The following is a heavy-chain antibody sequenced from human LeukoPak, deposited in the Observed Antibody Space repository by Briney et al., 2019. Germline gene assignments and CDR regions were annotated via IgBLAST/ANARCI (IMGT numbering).Heavy chain of an antibody. CDR3: AREAVGATGDVDY. D-gene: IGHD1-26*01. J-gene: IGHJ4*02. CDR2: INPNRGGT. CDR1: GYTFTGYY. Sequence: GASVTVSCKASGYTFTGYYMHWVRQAPGQGSEWMGWINPNRGGTNYAQKFQGRVTMNRDTYISTAYMELSRLRSDDTAVYYCAREAVGATGDVDYWGQGTLVTVSS. V-gene: IGHV1-2*02.